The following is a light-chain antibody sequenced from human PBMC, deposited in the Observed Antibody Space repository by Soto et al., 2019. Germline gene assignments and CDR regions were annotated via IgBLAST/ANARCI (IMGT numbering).Light chain of an antibody. J-gene: IGKJ2*01. V-gene: IGKV3-20*01. CDR3: QQYGSSTYT. Sequence: EIVLTQSPGSLSLSPRERATLSCRASQSVSSNHLAWYQQKPGQAPKLLIYGASRRATVIPDRFSGSGSGTEFTLTISRLEPEDFAVYYCQQYGSSTYTFGQGAKVEIK. CDR2: GAS. CDR1: QSVSSNH.